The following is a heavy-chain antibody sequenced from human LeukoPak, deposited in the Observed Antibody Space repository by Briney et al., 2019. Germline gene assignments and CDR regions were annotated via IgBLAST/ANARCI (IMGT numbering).Heavy chain of an antibody. J-gene: IGHJ4*02. CDR3: ASHAHLGELSLYYYFDY. D-gene: IGHD3-16*02. V-gene: IGHV1-24*01. CDR1: GYTLTELS. CDR2: FDPEDGET. Sequence: ASVKVSCKVSGYTLTELSMHWVQQAPGKGLEWMGGFDPEDGETIYAQKLQGRVTMTEDTSTDTAYMELSRLRSEDTAVYYCASHAHLGELSLYYYFDYWGQGTLVTVSS.